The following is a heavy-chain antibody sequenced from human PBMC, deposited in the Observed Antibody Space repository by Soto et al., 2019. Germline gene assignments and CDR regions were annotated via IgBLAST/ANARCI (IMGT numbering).Heavy chain of an antibody. CDR2: ISSSSSYI. CDR3: ARYDSSGYYWPYYYYGMDV. Sequence: EVQLVESGGGLVKPGGSLRLSCAASGFTFSTYSMNWVRQAPGKGLEWVSSISSSSSYIYYADSVKGRFTISRDNAKNSLYRQMNSLRDEDTAVYYCARYDSSGYYWPYYYYGMDVWGQGTTVTVSS. J-gene: IGHJ6*02. D-gene: IGHD3-22*01. CDR1: GFTFSTYS. V-gene: IGHV3-21*01.